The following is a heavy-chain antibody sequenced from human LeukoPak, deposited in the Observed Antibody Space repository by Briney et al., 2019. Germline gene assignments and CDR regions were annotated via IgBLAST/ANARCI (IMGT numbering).Heavy chain of an antibody. CDR1: GGSISSSSYY. Sequence: SETLSLTCTVSGGSISSSSYYWAWIRQPPGKGLEWIGSIYYGGSTYYNPSLKSRVTISADTSKNQFSLKLSSVTAADTDVYFCARRIIVATIDYWGQGTLVTVSS. CDR2: IYYGGST. J-gene: IGHJ4*02. CDR3: ARRIIVATIDY. D-gene: IGHD5-12*01. V-gene: IGHV4-39*01.